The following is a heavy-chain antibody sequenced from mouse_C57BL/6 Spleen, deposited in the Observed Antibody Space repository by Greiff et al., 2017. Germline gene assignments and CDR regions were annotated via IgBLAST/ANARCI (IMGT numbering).Heavy chain of an antibody. V-gene: IGHV5-4*03. J-gene: IGHJ2*01. D-gene: IGHD2-3*01. CDR1: GFTFSSYA. Sequence: EVMLVESGGGLVKPGGSLKLSCAASGFTFSSYAMSWVRQTPEKRLEWVATISDGGSYTYYPDNVKGRFTISRDNAKNNLYLQMSHLKSEDTAMYYCARSDGYYTFYFDYWGQGTTLTVSS. CDR2: ISDGGSYT. CDR3: ARSDGYYTFYFDY.